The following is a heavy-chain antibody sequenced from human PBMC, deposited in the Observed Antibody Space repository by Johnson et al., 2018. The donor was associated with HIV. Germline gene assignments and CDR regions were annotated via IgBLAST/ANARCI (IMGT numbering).Heavy chain of an antibody. Sequence: VQLVESGGGLVKPGGSLRLSCAASGFTFSSYDMHWVRQATGKGLEWVSAIGTAGDTYYPGSVKGRLTISRENAKNSLYLQMNSLKADDTAIYYCARACRDGYTCDVYDIWGQGTLVTVSS. CDR1: GFTFSSYD. V-gene: IGHV3-13*01. D-gene: IGHD5-24*01. CDR2: IGTAGDT. J-gene: IGHJ3*02. CDR3: ARACRDGYTCDVYDI.